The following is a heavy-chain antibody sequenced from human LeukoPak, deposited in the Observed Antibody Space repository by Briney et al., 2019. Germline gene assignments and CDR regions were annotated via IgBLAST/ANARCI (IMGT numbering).Heavy chain of an antibody. J-gene: IGHJ4*02. V-gene: IGHV4-34*01. D-gene: IGHD3-10*01. Sequence: ASETLSLTCAVYGGSFSGYYWSWIRQPPGKGLEWIGEINHSGSTNYNPSLKSRVTISVDTSKNQFSLKLSSVTAADTAVYYCARGLWFGELLRWGQGTLVTVS. CDR1: GGSFSGYY. CDR2: INHSGST. CDR3: ARGLWFGELLR.